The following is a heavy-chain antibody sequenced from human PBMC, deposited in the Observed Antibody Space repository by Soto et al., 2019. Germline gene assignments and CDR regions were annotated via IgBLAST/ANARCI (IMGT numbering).Heavy chain of an antibody. CDR3: AKARGVSSARLISWFDP. Sequence: QVQLVQSGTEVKKPGASVKVSCKTSGYTFIGYYIHWIRQAHGEGLQWMGWFNPQTGLGKYAQKFKDSVTMTRDTTLRTAYMELTALRPNDTAVYYCAKARGVSSARLISWFDPWGQGTLVIVSS. CDR1: GYTFIGYY. CDR2: FNPQTGLG. J-gene: IGHJ5*02. D-gene: IGHD3-10*01. V-gene: IGHV1-2*04.